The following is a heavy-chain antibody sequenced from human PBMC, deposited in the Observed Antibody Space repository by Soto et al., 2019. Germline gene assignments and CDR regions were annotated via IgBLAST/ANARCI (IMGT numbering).Heavy chain of an antibody. CDR3: ARDGTNYYGSGSYYRFLDYYYYGMDV. J-gene: IGHJ6*02. CDR1: GYTFTSYG. D-gene: IGHD3-10*01. V-gene: IGHV1-18*01. CDR2: ISAYNGNT. Sequence: VKVSCKASGYTFTSYGISWVRQAPGQGLEWMGWISAYNGNTNYAQKLQGRVTMTTDTSTSTAYMELRSLRSDDTAVYYCARDGTNYYGSGSYYRFLDYYYYGMDVWGQGTTVTVSS.